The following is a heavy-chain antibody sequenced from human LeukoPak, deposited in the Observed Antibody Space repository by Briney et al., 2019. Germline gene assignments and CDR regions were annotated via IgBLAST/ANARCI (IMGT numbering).Heavy chain of an antibody. CDR1: GFTFSSYS. D-gene: IGHD5-12*01. Sequence: GGSLRLSCAASGFTFSSYSMNWVRQAPGKGLEWVSSISSSSSYIYYADSVKGRFTTSRDNAKNSLYLQMNSLRAEDTAVYYCARGVVATIGSWGQGTLVTVSS. J-gene: IGHJ4*02. CDR2: ISSSSSYI. CDR3: ARGVVATIGS. V-gene: IGHV3-21*01.